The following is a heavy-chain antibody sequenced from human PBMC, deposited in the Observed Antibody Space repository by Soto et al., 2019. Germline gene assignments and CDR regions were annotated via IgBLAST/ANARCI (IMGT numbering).Heavy chain of an antibody. CDR3: AKKYSKTWPNFDY. CDR1: GFTFSTYA. D-gene: IGHD5-18*01. CDR2: ISGSGGST. J-gene: IGHJ4*02. Sequence: EVQLLESGGGLVQPGGSLRLSCAASGFTFSTYAMTWVRQAPGKGLEWVSVISGSGGSTAYADSVKGRFTISRDNSKNTLSLQMNSLRAEDTAVYYCAKKYSKTWPNFDYWGQGTLVTVSS. V-gene: IGHV3-23*01.